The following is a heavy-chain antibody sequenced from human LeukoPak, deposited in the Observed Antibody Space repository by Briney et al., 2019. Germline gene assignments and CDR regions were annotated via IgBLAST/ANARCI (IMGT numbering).Heavy chain of an antibody. V-gene: IGHV4-59*01. CDR2: IYYSGST. D-gene: IGHD6-13*01. J-gene: IGHJ4*02. Sequence: SETLSLTCTVSGGSISSYYWSWIRQPPGKGLEWIGYIYYSGSTNYNPSLKSRVTISVDTSKSQFSLKLSSVTAADTAVYYCARDILSAAGIFDYWGQGTLVTVSS. CDR3: ARDILSAAGIFDY. CDR1: GGSISSYY.